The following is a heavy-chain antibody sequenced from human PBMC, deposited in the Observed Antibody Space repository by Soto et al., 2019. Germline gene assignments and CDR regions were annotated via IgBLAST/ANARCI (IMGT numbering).Heavy chain of an antibody. Sequence: GESLKISCKGSGYTFTNYWIGWVRQMPGKGLEWMGIIYPGDSDTKYNPSVQGQVTISADKSITTTYLRWTSLKASDTAIYYCAASIFYYGMDVWGQGTTGTVSS. CDR3: AASIFYYGMDV. CDR2: IYPGDSDT. J-gene: IGHJ6*02. CDR1: GYTFTNYW. V-gene: IGHV5-51*01.